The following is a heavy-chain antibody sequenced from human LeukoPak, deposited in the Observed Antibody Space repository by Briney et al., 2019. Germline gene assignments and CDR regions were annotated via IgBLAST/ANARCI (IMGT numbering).Heavy chain of an antibody. CDR2: IYSTGIT. Sequence: GGSLRVSCAASGFNVSAKSMSWVRQTPEKGLEWVSVIYSTGITAYADSAKGRFSISRDNSKNTLALQMNSLGVEDTAVYYCARSPHALWFGGGAFDFWGQGTRVTVSS. D-gene: IGHD3-10*01. J-gene: IGHJ4*02. V-gene: IGHV3-53*01. CDR1: GFNVSAKS. CDR3: ARSPHALWFGGGAFDF.